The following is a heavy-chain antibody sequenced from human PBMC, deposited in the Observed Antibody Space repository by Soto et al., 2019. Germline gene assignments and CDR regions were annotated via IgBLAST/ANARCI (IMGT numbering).Heavy chain of an antibody. Sequence: QVQLVQSGAEVKKPGASVKVSCKASGYTFTGYYMHWVRQAPGQGLEWMGWINPNSGGTHYAQKFQGRVTMTRDTSISTAYMELRRLRYDYKAGYYCAREERWVAAAGFDTLGQGTLVTVSS. D-gene: IGHD6-13*01. CDR3: AREERWVAAAGFDT. CDR1: GYTFTGYY. V-gene: IGHV1-2*02. CDR2: INPNSGGT. J-gene: IGHJ5*02.